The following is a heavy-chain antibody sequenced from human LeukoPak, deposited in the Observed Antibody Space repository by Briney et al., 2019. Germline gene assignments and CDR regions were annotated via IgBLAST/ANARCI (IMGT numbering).Heavy chain of an antibody. CDR1: GFTFSSYS. CDR2: ISSSSSYI. Sequence: PGGSLRLSCAASGFTFSSYSMNWVRQAPGKGLEGVSSISSSSSYIYYADSVKGRFTISRDNAKNSLYLQMNSLRAEDTAVYYCARDYYGSGSYLASHFDYWGQGTLVTVSS. J-gene: IGHJ4*02. D-gene: IGHD3-10*01. CDR3: ARDYYGSGSYLASHFDY. V-gene: IGHV3-21*01.